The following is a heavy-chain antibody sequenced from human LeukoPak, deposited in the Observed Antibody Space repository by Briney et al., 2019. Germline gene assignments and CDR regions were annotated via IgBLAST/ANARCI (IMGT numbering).Heavy chain of an antibody. Sequence: SETLSLTCAVYGGSFSGYYWSWIRQPPGKGLEWIGEINHSGSTNYNPSLKSRVTISVDTSKNQFSLKLSSVTAADTAVYYCARGEVTTPVDYWGQGTLVTVSS. CDR1: GGSFSGYY. CDR3: ARGEVTTPVDY. D-gene: IGHD3-22*01. CDR2: INHSGST. V-gene: IGHV4-34*01. J-gene: IGHJ4*02.